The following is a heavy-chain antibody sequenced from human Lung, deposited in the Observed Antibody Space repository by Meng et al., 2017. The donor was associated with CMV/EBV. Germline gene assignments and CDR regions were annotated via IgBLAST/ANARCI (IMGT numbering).Heavy chain of an antibody. CDR2: IRSKSNNYAT. Sequence: GEXXKISCAASGFTFSGSAMHWVRQASGKGLEWVGRIRSKSNNYATAYAASVKGRFTISRDDSKNTAYLQMNSLKTEDTAVYYCARARLRDGSHYYFDYWGQGXLVTVSS. CDR1: GFTFSGSA. CDR3: ARARLRDGSHYYFDY. V-gene: IGHV3-73*01. J-gene: IGHJ4*02. D-gene: IGHD5-24*01.